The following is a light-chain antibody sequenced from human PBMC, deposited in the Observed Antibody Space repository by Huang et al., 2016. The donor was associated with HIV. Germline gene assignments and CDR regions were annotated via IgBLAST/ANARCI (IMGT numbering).Light chain of an antibody. Sequence: EIVMTQSPATLSVSPGERATLSCRASQSVRSSLAWYQQKPGQAPRLLSYGASTRATGIPARCSGSGSVTEFTLTISSLQSEDFAVYYCQQYNNWPPWTFGQGTKVEIK. V-gene: IGKV3-15*01. CDR2: GAS. CDR3: QQYNNWPPWT. CDR1: QSVRSS. J-gene: IGKJ1*01.